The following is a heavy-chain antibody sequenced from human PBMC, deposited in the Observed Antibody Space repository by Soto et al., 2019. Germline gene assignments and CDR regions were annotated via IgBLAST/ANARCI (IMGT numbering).Heavy chain of an antibody. D-gene: IGHD5-12*01. CDR2: IIPIFGTA. J-gene: IGHJ4*02. V-gene: IGHV1-69*13. CDR3: AREGGYSGYDSRFDY. Sequence: SVKVSCKASGGTFSSYAISWVRQAPGQGLEWMGGIIPIFGTANYAQKFQGRVTITADESTSTAYMELSSLRSEDTAVYYCAREGGYSGYDSRFDYWGQGTLVTVSS. CDR1: GGTFSSYA.